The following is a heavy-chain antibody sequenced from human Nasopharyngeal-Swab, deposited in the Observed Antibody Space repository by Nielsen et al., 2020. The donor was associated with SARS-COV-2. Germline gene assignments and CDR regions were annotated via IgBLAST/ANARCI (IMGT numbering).Heavy chain of an antibody. D-gene: IGHD3-3*01. Sequence: GESLKISCAASGFSFSNYAMHWVRQAPGKGLEWVASISYDGSTTYYADSVKGRLTISRDNSKTTLFLQMTSLRSEDTAVYYCARAGALDTTIEHWGQGNLVTVSS. CDR2: ISYDGSTT. V-gene: IGHV3-30*04. J-gene: IGHJ1*01. CDR3: ARAGALDTTIEH. CDR1: GFSFSNYA.